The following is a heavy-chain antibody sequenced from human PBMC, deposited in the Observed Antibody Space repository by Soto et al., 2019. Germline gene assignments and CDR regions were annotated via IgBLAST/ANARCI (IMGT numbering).Heavy chain of an antibody. Sequence: GGSLRLSCAASGFTFSSYSMSWVRQAPGKGLEWVSWVSGIGDYIYYAESVKGRFTISRDNSKNTLYLQMDSLRAEDTAVYYCAKGQYDWTYNELDYWGHGTLVTVSS. J-gene: IGHJ4*01. CDR3: AKGQYDWTYNELDY. D-gene: IGHD3-16*01. V-gene: IGHV3-21*04. CDR1: GFTFSSYS. CDR2: VSGIGDYI.